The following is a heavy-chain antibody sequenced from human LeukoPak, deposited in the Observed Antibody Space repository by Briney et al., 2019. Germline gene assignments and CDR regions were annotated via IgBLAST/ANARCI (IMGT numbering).Heavy chain of an antibody. CDR3: ARATRDIVATILFDY. D-gene: IGHD5-12*01. CDR2: IYHSGST. Sequence: PSETLSLTCAVSGGSISSGGYSWSWIRQPPGKGLEWIGYIYHSGSTYYNPSLKSRVTISVDRSKNQFSLKLSSVTAADMAVYYCARATRDIVATILFDYWGQGTLVTVSS. CDR1: GGSISSGGYS. J-gene: IGHJ4*02. V-gene: IGHV4-30-2*01.